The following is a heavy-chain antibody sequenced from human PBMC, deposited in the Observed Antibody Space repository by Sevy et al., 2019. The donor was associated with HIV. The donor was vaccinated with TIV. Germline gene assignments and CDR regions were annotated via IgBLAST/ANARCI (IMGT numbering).Heavy chain of an antibody. Sequence: GGSLRLSCAASGFTFSSHWMHWVRQAPGKGLVWVSRLNGDGSSASYADFVKGRFTISRDNGKNTVYLQISSLTADDTAGYYCTRGRSGTDGWFDPWGQGTLVTVSS. J-gene: IGHJ5*02. CDR3: TRGRSGTDGWFDP. V-gene: IGHV3-74*01. CDR2: LNGDGSSA. D-gene: IGHD6-19*01. CDR1: GFTFSSHW.